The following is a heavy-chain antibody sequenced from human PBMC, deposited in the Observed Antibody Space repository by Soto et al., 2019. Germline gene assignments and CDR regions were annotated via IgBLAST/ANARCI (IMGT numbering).Heavy chain of an antibody. CDR2: IYYTGST. J-gene: IGHJ6*02. CDR3: ASPSRIAVAGRVKRYYYYGMDV. V-gene: IGHV4-59*01. D-gene: IGHD6-19*01. CDR1: GGSISSYY. Sequence: SETLSLTCTVSGGSISSYYWSWIRQPPGKGLEWIGYIYYTGSTIYNPSLKSRVTISLDTSKNQFSLKLSSVTAADTAVYYCASPSRIAVAGRVKRYYYYGMDVWGQGTTVTVSS.